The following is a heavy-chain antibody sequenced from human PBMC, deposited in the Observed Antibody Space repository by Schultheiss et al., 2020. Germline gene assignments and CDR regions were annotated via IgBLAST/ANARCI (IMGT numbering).Heavy chain of an antibody. D-gene: IGHD3-22*01. V-gene: IGHV3-74*01. CDR2: INSDGSST. J-gene: IGHJ4*02. CDR3: ARPPPRSYYDSSGYYWK. Sequence: GGSLRLSCVGSGFTFRENAMHWVREAPGKGLEWVSRINSDGSSTSYADSVKGRFTISRDNAKNTLYLQMNSLRAEDTAVYYCARPPPRSYYDSSGYYWKWGQGTLVTVSS. CDR1: GFTFRENA.